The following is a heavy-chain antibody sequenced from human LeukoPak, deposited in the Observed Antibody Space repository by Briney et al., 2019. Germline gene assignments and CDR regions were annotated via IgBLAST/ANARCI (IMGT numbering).Heavy chain of an antibody. CDR1: GYTFTGYY. V-gene: IGHV1-2*02. J-gene: IGHJ6*03. Sequence: ASVKVSCKASGYTFTGYYMHWVRQAPGQGLEWMGWINPNSGDTNYAQKFQGRVTMTRDTSISTAYMELSRLRSDDTAVYYCARAEWELRTDYYYYYYMDVWGKGTTVTVSS. CDR2: INPNSGDT. D-gene: IGHD1-26*01. CDR3: ARAEWELRTDYYYYYYMDV.